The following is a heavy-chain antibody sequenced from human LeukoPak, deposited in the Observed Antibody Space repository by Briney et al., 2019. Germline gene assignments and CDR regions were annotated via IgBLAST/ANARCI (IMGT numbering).Heavy chain of an antibody. CDR1: GASISSYY. D-gene: IGHD1-1*01. CDR3: ARAVGVGRGTYFDL. CDR2: ISYIGST. V-gene: IGHV4-59*08. Sequence: SETLSLTCTVSGASISSYYWSWIRQPPGKGLEWIGYISYIGSTNYNPSLKSRVTISVDTSKNQFSLKLSSVTAAATAVYYCARAVGVGRGTYFDLWGRGTLVTVSS. J-gene: IGHJ2*01.